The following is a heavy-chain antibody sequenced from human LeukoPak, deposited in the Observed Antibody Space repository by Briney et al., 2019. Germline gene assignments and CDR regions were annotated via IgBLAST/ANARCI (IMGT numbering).Heavy chain of an antibody. CDR2: IPDSAGTT. V-gene: IGHV3-23*01. Sequence: GGSLRVSCAASRFTLSNYAMTWVRQAPGRGLEWVSSIPDSAGTTYYADSVKGRFTISRDNSKNTLCLQMNSLRAEDTAVYYCAKGKISAADAIDSWGQGTLVTVSS. CDR1: RFTLSNYA. D-gene: IGHD6-13*01. J-gene: IGHJ4*02. CDR3: AKGKISAADAIDS.